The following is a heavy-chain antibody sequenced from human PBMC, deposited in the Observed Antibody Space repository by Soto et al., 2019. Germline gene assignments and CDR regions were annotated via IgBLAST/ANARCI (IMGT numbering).Heavy chain of an antibody. D-gene: IGHD1-26*01. CDR2: IRYDASDK. J-gene: IGHJ4*02. CDR3: ARDPIGPGIFDY. CDR1: GVTFSSYG. V-gene: IGHV3-33*01. Sequence: PGGSLRLSCVASGVTFSSYGMHWVRQAPGKGLEWVAVIRYDASDKYYAESVKGRFTISRDNTKNTMYLQMNSLRAEDTAVYYCARDPIGPGIFDYWGQGTLVTVSS.